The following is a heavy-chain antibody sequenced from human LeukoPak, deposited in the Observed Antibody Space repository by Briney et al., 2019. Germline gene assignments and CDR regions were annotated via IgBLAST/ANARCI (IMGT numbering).Heavy chain of an antibody. Sequence: SETLSLTCTVSGSSISSAYYWGWIRQPPGKWLEWIGNMYHSGNTYYSPSLKSRVTISLDTSRNQFSLKLNSVTAADTAVYYCAKSNGYGLVDIWGQGTMVTVSS. D-gene: IGHD3-10*01. J-gene: IGHJ3*02. CDR3: AKSNGYGLVDI. V-gene: IGHV4-38-2*02. CDR1: GSSISSAYY. CDR2: MYHSGNT.